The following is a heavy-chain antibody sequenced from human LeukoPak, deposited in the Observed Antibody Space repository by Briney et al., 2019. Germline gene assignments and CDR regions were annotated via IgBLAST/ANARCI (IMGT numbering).Heavy chain of an antibody. CDR3: ARVHAMVRGVDTFDI. V-gene: IGHV4-39*07. J-gene: IGHJ3*02. D-gene: IGHD3-10*01. Sequence: SETLSLTCTVSGGSISTSNYYWGWIRQSPGLGLEWIGNIYYSGDTYYNPSLKSRVTISIDTSKNRFSLKLTSVTAADTALYSCARVHAMVRGVDTFDIWGQGTMVTVSS. CDR1: GGSISTSNYY. CDR2: IYYSGDT.